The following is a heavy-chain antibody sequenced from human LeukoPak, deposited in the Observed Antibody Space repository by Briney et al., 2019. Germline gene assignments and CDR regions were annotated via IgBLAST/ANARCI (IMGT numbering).Heavy chain of an antibody. Sequence: GRSLRLSCAGSGFTFSHYGMHWVRQAPGQELEWVAVISHDGSHKNYADSVKGRFSISRDNSKDTLYLQLNSLRAEDMAVYYCAKGIGSESDFWGQGTLVTVSS. D-gene: IGHD2-21*01. V-gene: IGHV3-30*18. CDR3: AKGIGSESDF. J-gene: IGHJ4*02. CDR2: ISHDGSHK. CDR1: GFTFSHYG.